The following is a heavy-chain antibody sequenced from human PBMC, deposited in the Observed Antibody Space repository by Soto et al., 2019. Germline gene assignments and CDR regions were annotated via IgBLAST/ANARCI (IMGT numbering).Heavy chain of an antibody. CDR1: GFTFSSYA. CDR2: ISGSGGST. J-gene: IGHJ4*02. D-gene: IGHD3-22*01. V-gene: IGHV3-23*01. Sequence: GGSLRLSCAASGFTFSSYAISWVRQAPGKGLEWVSAISGSGGSTYYADSVKGRFTISRDNSKNTLYLQMNSLRAEDTAVYYCAKDQIVVVITGTFDYWGQGTLVTVSS. CDR3: AKDQIVVVITGTFDY.